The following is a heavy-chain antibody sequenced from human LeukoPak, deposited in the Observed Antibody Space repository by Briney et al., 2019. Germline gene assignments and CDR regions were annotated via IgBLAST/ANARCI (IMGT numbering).Heavy chain of an antibody. Sequence: ASVKVSCKVSGYTFTDYYMHWVQQAPGKGLEWMGLVDPEDGETIYAEKFKGRVTITADTSTDTAYMELSSLRSEDTAVYYCATIAPVSWFDPWGQGTLVTVSS. CDR3: ATIAPVSWFDP. V-gene: IGHV1-69-2*01. D-gene: IGHD6-13*01. CDR2: VDPEDGET. CDR1: GYTFTDYY. J-gene: IGHJ5*02.